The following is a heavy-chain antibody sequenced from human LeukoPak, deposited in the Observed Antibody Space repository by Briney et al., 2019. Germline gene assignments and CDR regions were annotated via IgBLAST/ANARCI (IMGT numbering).Heavy chain of an antibody. D-gene: IGHD3-10*01. V-gene: IGHV4-39*07. J-gene: IGHJ6*03. CDR2: IYYSGST. CDR3: ARLTWFGELRSKIVYYYYMDV. CDR1: GGSISSSSYY. Sequence: SETLSLTCTVSGGSISSSSYYWGWIRQPPGKGLEWIGSIYYSGSTYYNPSLKSRVTISVDTSKNQFSLKLSSVTAADTAVYYCARLTWFGELRSKIVYYYYMDVWGKGTTVTVSS.